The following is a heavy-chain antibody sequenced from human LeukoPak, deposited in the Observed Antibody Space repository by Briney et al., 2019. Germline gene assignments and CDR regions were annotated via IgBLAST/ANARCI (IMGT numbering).Heavy chain of an antibody. CDR2: ISYDGSNK. J-gene: IGHJ4*02. CDR1: GFTFSSYG. V-gene: IGHV3-30*18. CDR3: AKGDGYFDY. Sequence: PGGSLRLSCAASGFTFSSYGMHWVRQAPGKGLEWVAVISYDGSNKYYADSVKGRFTISRDNSKNTLYLQMNSLRAEDTAVYYCAKGDGYFDYWGQGTLVTVSS. D-gene: IGHD4-17*01.